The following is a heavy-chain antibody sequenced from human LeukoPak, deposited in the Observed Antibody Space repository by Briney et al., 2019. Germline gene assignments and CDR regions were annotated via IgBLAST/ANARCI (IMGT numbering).Heavy chain of an antibody. J-gene: IGHJ4*02. CDR3: ASNILTGYYPDFFDY. CDR1: GFTFSSYA. D-gene: IGHD3-9*01. Sequence: GGSLRLSCAASGFTFSSYAMNWVRQAPGKGLEWVSGISDNGGNTYYADSVKGRFTISRDNSKNTLYLQMSSLRAEDTAVYYCASNILTGYYPDFFDYWGQGTMVTVSS. V-gene: IGHV3-23*01. CDR2: ISDNGGNT.